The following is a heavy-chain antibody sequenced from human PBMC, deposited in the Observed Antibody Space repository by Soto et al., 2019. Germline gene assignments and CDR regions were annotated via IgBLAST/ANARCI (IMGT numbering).Heavy chain of an antibody. D-gene: IGHD3-16*01. J-gene: IGHJ6*02. Sequence: SETLSLTCTVSGDSVSSGNFYWSWIRQPSWKGLEWIGYVYYSGSTNYNPSLKSRVTISIDTSKNQISLNLKSVTAADTAVYYCARDATQPRDGGYYYYAMDVWGQGTTVTVSS. CDR2: VYYSGST. CDR1: GDSVSSGNFY. V-gene: IGHV4-61*01. CDR3: ARDATQPRDGGYYYYAMDV.